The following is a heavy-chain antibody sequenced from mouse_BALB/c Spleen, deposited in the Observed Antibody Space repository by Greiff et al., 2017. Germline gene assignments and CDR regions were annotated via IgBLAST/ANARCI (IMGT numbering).Heavy chain of an antibody. CDR3: ARGVRASYYAMDY. CDR2: INPYNDGT. D-gene: IGHD2-14*01. CDR1: GYTFTSYV. Sequence: EVQLQQSGPELVKPGASVKMSCKASGYTFTSYVMHWVKQKPGQGLEWIGYINPYNDGTKYNEKFKGKATLTSYKSSSTAYMELSSRTSEDSAVYYCARGVRASYYAMDYWGQGTSVTVSS. V-gene: IGHV1-14*01. J-gene: IGHJ4*01.